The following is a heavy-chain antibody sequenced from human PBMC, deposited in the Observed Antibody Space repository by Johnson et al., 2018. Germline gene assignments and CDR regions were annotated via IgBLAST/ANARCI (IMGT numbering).Heavy chain of an antibody. D-gene: IGHD4-17*01. CDR3: AKAATTIVRDAEYFQH. Sequence: QVQLQESGGGVVQPGRSLRLSCAASGFPFNAYGMHWVRQAPGKGLEWVAVISYDGTNKYYVDSVKGRFTISRDNSKNPLYLQMNSLRAEDTAVYYCAKAATTIVRDAEYFQHWGQGALVTVSA. CDR1: GFPFNAYG. V-gene: IGHV3-30*18. J-gene: IGHJ1*01. CDR2: ISYDGTNK.